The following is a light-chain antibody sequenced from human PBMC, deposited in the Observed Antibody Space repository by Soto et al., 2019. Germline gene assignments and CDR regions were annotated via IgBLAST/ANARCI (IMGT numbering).Light chain of an antibody. Sequence: QSVLSQPASVSGSTGQTITISCTGTSTDVGGYNAVSWYQHHPGKAPKLIIYEVTHRPSGVSDRFSASKSGNTASLTISGLQAEDEADYYCNSFRVSHLYVFGTGTKVTVL. CDR1: STDVGGYNA. CDR2: EVT. CDR3: NSFRVSHLYV. V-gene: IGLV2-14*01. J-gene: IGLJ1*01.